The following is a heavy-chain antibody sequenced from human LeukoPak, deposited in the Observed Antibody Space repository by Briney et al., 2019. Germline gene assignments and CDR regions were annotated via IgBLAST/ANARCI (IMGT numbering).Heavy chain of an antibody. CDR3: ARHRPDSSGYYFDY. J-gene: IGHJ4*02. D-gene: IGHD3-22*01. V-gene: IGHV4-59*08. CDR2: IYYSGST. CDR1: GGSISSYY. Sequence: SQTLSLTCTVSGGSISSYYWSWIRQPPGKGLEWIGYIYYSGSTNYNPSLKSRVTISVDTSKNQFSLKLSSVTAADTAVYYCARHRPDSSGYYFDYWGQGTLVTVSS.